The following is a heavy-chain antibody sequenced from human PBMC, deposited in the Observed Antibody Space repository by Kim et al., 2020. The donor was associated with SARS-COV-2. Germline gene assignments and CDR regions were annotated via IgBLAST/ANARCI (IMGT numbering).Heavy chain of an antibody. CDR2: IYYSGST. D-gene: IGHD3-3*01. CDR3: AIHGLTPDFSDY. J-gene: IGHJ4*02. CDR1: GGSISSYY. Sequence: SETLSLTCTVSGGSISSYYWSWIRQPPGKGLEWIGYIYYSGSTNYNPSLKSRVTISVDTSKNQFSLKLSSVTAADTAVYYCAIHGLTPDFSDYWGQGTLVTVSS. V-gene: IGHV4-59*01.